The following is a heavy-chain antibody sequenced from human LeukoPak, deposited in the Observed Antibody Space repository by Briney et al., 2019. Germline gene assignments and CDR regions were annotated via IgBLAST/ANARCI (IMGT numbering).Heavy chain of an antibody. J-gene: IGHJ6*02. CDR2: ISYDGRNE. V-gene: IGHV3-30*04. CDR1: GFSFSSYA. CDR3: ARGGDSWSGYSYGMDV. Sequence: PGGSLRLSCAASGFSFSSYAMHWVRQAPGKGLEWVAVISYDGRNEYYADSVKGRFTISRDISKNTVYLQMNSLRPEDTAEYYCARGGDSWSGYSYGMDVWGQGTTVTVSS. D-gene: IGHD3-3*01.